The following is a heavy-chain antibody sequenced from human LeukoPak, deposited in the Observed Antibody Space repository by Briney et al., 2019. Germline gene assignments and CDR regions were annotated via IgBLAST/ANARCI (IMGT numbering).Heavy chain of an antibody. V-gene: IGHV1-46*01. CDR3: ARDQEAFDY. J-gene: IGHJ4*02. Sequence: ASVTVSCKASGYSFTSNYIHWVRQAPGQGLEWMGLIYTRDGSTSYAQKFRGRVTVTRDTSTSTVHMELSGLRSEDTAVYYCARDQEAFDYWGQGTLVTVSS. CDR2: IYTRDGST. CDR1: GYSFTSNY.